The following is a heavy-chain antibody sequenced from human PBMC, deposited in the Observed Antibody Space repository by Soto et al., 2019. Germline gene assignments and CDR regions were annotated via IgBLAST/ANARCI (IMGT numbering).Heavy chain of an antibody. CDR1: GFTVSSNY. D-gene: IGHD3-10*01. Sequence: EVQLVESGGGLVQPGGSLRLSCAASGFTVSSNYMSWVRQAPGKGLEWVSVIYSGGSTYYADSVKGRFTISRDNSKNTLYLQMNSLRAEDTAVYYCAKTTITMVWGVIRSFWFDPWGQGTLVTVSS. CDR2: IYSGGST. V-gene: IGHV3-66*01. CDR3: AKTTITMVWGVIRSFWFDP. J-gene: IGHJ5*02.